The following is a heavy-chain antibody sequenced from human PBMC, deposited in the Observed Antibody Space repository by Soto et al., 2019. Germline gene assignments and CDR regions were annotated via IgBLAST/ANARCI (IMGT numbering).Heavy chain of an antibody. CDR3: ARVHSSGPKDAFDI. D-gene: IGHD6-19*01. J-gene: IGHJ3*02. V-gene: IGHV3-21*01. CDR1: GFTFSSYS. CDR2: ISSSSSYI. Sequence: GGSLRLSCAASGFTFSSYSMNWVRQAPGKGLEWVSSISSSSSYIYYADSVKGRFTISRDNAKNSLYLQMNSLRAEDTAVYYCARVHSSGPKDAFDIWGQGTMVTVSS.